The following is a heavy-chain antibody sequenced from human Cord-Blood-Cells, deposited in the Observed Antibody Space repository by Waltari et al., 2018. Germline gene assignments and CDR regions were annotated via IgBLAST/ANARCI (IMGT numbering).Heavy chain of an antibody. CDR2: MNPNSGNT. V-gene: IGHV1-8*03. CDR1: GYTFTSYD. J-gene: IGHJ6*02. CDR3: ARGGTTGSYYYYYGMDV. Sequence: QVQLVQSGAEVKKPGASVKVSCKASGYTFTSYDINWVRQATGQGLEWKGKMNPNSGNTGYAQKFKGRVTITRNTSISTAYMELSSLRSEYTAVYYCARGGTTGSYYYYYGMDVWGQGTTVTVSS. D-gene: IGHD1-1*01.